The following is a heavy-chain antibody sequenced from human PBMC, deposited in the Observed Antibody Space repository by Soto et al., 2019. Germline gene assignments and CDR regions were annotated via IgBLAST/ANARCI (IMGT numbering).Heavy chain of an antibody. V-gene: IGHV1-2*02. CDR1: GYTFTGYY. CDR2: INPNSGGT. D-gene: IGHD6-13*01. J-gene: IGHJ4*02. CDR3: ARYSGIAAASFDY. Sequence: GASVEVSCKASGYTFTGYYMHWVRQAPGQGLEWMGWINPNSGGTNYAQKFQGRITMTRDTSISTAYMELSRLRSDDTAVYYCARYSGIAAASFDYWGQGTLVTVSS.